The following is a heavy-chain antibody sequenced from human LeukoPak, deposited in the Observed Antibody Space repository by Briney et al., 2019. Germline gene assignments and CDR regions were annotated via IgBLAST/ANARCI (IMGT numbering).Heavy chain of an antibody. CDR1: GFTFSDYY. CDR2: ITTSGSTI. J-gene: IGHJ5*02. Sequence: GGSLRLSCAASGFTFSDYYMSWIRQAPGKGLEWISYITTSGSTIYYADSVKGRFTISRDNAKSSLDLQMNSLRAEDTAVYYCARDLGWFDPWGQGTLVTVSS. D-gene: IGHD7-27*01. V-gene: IGHV3-11*04. CDR3: ARDLGWFDP.